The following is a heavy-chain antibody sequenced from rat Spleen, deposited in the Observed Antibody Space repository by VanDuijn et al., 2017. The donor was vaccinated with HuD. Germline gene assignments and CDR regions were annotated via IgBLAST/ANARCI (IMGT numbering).Heavy chain of an antibody. J-gene: IGHJ1*01. CDR2: ISYEGSST. CDR1: GFTFSDYY. Sequence: EVQLVESGGGLVQPGRSLKLSCAASGFTFSDYYMAWVRQAPKKGLEWVASISYEGSSTYYGDSVKGRFTISRDNAKSTLYLQMNSLRSEDTATYYCARHEDSMYWYFDFWGPGTMVTVSS. V-gene: IGHV5-22*01. CDR3: ARHEDSMYWYFDF.